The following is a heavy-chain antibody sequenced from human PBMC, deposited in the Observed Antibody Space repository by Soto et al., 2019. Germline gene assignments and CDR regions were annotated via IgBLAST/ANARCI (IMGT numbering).Heavy chain of an antibody. D-gene: IGHD3-10*01. V-gene: IGHV1-58*02. CDR2: IVVGSGNT. CDR3: AASPQIWFGDHGSDY. J-gene: IGHJ4*02. Sequence: QMQLVQSGPEVKKPGTSVKVSCKASGFTFTSSAMQWVRQARGQRLEWIGWIVVGSGNTNYAQKFQERVTITRDMSXTTAYMELSSLRSEDTAVYYCAASPQIWFGDHGSDYWGQGTLVTVSS. CDR1: GFTFTSSA.